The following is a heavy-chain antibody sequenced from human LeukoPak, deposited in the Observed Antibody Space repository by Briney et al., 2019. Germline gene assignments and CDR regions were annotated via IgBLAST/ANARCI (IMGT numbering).Heavy chain of an antibody. Sequence: GASVKVSCKASGYTFTSYYMHWVRQAPGQGLEWMGIINPSGGSTSYAQKFQGRVTMTRDTSTSTVYMDLTSLRSEDTAVYYCARERMYSSLFHLFYFWGQGTLVTVSS. CDR1: GYTFTSYY. CDR2: INPSGGST. V-gene: IGHV1-46*01. J-gene: IGHJ4*02. D-gene: IGHD6-6*01. CDR3: ARERMYSSLFHLFYF.